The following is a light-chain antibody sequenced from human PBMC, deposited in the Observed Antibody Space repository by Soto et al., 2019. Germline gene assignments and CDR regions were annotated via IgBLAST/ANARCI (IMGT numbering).Light chain of an antibody. Sequence: EIVLTQSPGPLSLSPGERATLSCRSSQSVSSSYLAWYQQKPGQAPRLIIYGASSRATGIPDRFSGSGSGTDCTLTISRLEPEDVAVYYCQQYGSSLWTLSQGTKVDIK. V-gene: IGKV3-20*01. J-gene: IGKJ1*01. CDR2: GAS. CDR3: QQYGSSLWT. CDR1: QSVSSSY.